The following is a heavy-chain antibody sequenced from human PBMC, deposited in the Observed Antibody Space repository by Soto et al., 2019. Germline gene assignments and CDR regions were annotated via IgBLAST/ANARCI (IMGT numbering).Heavy chain of an antibody. Sequence: EAQLVESGGGLVQPGGSLRLSCAASGFTVSNYEMHWVRQAPGKGLECVSGISNNGAHTDYAKSVKGRFTISRDNSENTLYLQMGSLRAEDMALYYCARWGYDSREPNVYMDVWGKGTTVTVAS. CDR1: GFTVSNYE. CDR3: ARWGYDSREPNVYMDV. D-gene: IGHD1-26*01. J-gene: IGHJ6*03. V-gene: IGHV3-64*01. CDR2: ISNNGAHT.